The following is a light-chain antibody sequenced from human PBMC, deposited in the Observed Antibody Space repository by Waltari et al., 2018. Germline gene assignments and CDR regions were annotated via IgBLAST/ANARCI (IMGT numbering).Light chain of an antibody. J-gene: IGLJ1*01. V-gene: IGLV2-23*02. CDR1: NSDFGNFNL. Sequence: QSALTQPASVSGSPGQSISLSCSGTNSDFGNFNLVSWYQRHPDKAPKLIIYEVNKRPSGVSHRFSGSKSGNTASLTISGLQAEDEADYYCCSYAGSKTYVFGPGTKVTVL. CDR3: CSYAGSKTYV. CDR2: EVN.